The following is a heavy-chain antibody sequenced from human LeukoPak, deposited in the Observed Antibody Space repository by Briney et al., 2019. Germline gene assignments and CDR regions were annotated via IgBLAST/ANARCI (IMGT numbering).Heavy chain of an antibody. J-gene: IGHJ3*02. Sequence: PGGSLRLPCAASGFTFSSYEMNWVRQAPGKGLEWVSYISSSGSTIYCADSVKGRFTISRDNAKNSLYLQMNSLRAEDTAVYYCARRGSDDAFDIWGQGTMVTVSS. CDR3: ARRGSDDAFDI. CDR1: GFTFSSYE. CDR2: ISSSGSTI. V-gene: IGHV3-48*03. D-gene: IGHD2-15*01.